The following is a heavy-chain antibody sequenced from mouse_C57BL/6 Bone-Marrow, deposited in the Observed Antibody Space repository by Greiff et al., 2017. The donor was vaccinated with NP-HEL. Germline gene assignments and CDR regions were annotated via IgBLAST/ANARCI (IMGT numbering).Heavy chain of an antibody. CDR1: GFNIKDDY. D-gene: IGHD1-1*01. CDR3: TTGGSSPYAMDY. CDR2: IDPENGDT. Sequence: VQLQQSGAELVRPGASVKLSCTVSGFNIKDDYMHWVKQRPEQGLEWIGWIDPENGDTEYASQFPGKATITAYTSSNTAYLQLSSLTSEDTAVYYCTTGGSSPYAMDYWGQGTSVTVSS. V-gene: IGHV14-4*01. J-gene: IGHJ4*01.